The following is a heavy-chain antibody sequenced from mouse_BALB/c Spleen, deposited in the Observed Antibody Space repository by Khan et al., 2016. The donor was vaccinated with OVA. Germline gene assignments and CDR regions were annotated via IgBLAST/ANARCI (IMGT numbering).Heavy chain of an antibody. CDR3: ARAGYGEFDY. D-gene: IGHD3-2*02. V-gene: IGHV1-81*01. CDR1: GYTFTDYL. CDR2: IYPGSGYI. J-gene: IGHJ3*01. Sequence: QVQLQQSGPELVKPGVSVKMSCKASGYTFTDYLLSWVKQRTGQGLEWIGEIYPGSGYIYYNEKFKDKATLTLDKSSNTPYLQLSSLSSDDYAAYVCARAGYGEFDYWGQGTLVTVSA.